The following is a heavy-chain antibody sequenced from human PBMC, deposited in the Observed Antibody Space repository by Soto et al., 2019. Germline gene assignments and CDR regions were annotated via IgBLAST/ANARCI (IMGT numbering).Heavy chain of an antibody. D-gene: IGHD3-16*01. CDR3: ARHQRDDASRKIDC. CDR1: GYSFTSNW. CDR2: INPADSDI. Sequence: GESLKISCQGSGYSFTSNWIGWVRQMPGKGLEWMGIINPADSDIKYSPSFQGQVTISADKSIGTAYLQWSSLKASDTAMYYCARHQRDDASRKIDCWGQGTLVSVSS. J-gene: IGHJ4*02. V-gene: IGHV5-51*01.